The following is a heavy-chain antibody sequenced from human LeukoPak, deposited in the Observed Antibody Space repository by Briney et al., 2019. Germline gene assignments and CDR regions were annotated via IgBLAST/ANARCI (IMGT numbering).Heavy chain of an antibody. V-gene: IGHV3-9*01. D-gene: IGHD3-9*01. CDR1: GFTFDDFA. J-gene: IGHJ4*02. CDR3: AKDTRDILTGYYNTAFDY. Sequence: GGSLRLSCAASGFTFDDFAMHWVRQAPGKGLEWVSGISWNSGTIGYADSVKGRFTISRDNAKNSLFLQMNSLRAEDTALYYCAKDTRDILTGYYNTAFDYWGQGTLVTVSS. CDR2: ISWNSGTI.